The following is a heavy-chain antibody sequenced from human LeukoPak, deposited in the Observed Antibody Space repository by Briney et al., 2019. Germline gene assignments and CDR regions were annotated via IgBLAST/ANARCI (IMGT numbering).Heavy chain of an antibody. V-gene: IGHV3-23*01. CDR3: AKCPLDYYDSSGYYHY. CDR2: ISGSGGST. D-gene: IGHD3-22*01. Sequence: GGSLRPSCAASGFTFSSYAMSWVRQAPGKGLEWVSAISGSGGSTYYADSVKGRFTISRDNSKNTLYLQMNSLRAEDTAVYYCAKCPLDYYDSSGYYHYWGQGTLVTVSS. J-gene: IGHJ4*02. CDR1: GFTFSSYA.